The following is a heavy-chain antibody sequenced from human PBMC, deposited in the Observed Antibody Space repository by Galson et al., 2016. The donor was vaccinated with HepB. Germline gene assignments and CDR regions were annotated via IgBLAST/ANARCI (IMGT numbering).Heavy chain of an antibody. V-gene: IGHV3-23*01. D-gene: IGHD4-17*01. CDR2: ISGRGSST. CDR1: GFTFSSYA. Sequence: SLRLSCAGSGFTFSSYAMSWVRQAPGKGLEWVSVISGRGSSTYYADSVKGRFTISRDNSKNTLYLQMISLRAEDTAVYYCAKTYGDYHIGQWGYWGQRTLVSVSS. CDR3: AKTYGDYHIGQWGY. J-gene: IGHJ4*02.